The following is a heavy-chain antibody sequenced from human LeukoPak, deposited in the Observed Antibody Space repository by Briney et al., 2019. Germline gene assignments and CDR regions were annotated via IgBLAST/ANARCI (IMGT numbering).Heavy chain of an antibody. CDR2: MNPNSGNT. CDR1: GYTFTSYD. J-gene: IGHJ4*02. CDR3: ATENYYDSSGYYPRSFDY. V-gene: IGHV1-8*03. D-gene: IGHD3-22*01. Sequence: ASVKVSCKASGYTFTSYDINWVRQATGQGLEWMGWMNPNSGNTGYAQKFQGRVTITRNTSISTAYMELSSLRSDDTAVYYCATENYYDSSGYYPRSFDYWGQGTLVTVSS.